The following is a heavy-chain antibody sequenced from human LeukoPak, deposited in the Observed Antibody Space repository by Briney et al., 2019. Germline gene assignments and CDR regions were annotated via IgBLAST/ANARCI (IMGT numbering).Heavy chain of an antibody. CDR1: GYTFTSYA. CDR2: INAGNGNT. J-gene: IGHJ5*02. D-gene: IGHD2-2*01. V-gene: IGHV1-3*01. CDR3: ARGEDPVLGYCSSTSCWGFDP. Sequence: GASVKVSCKASGYTFTSYAMHWVRQAPGQRLEWMGWINAGNGNTKYSQKFQGRVTITRDTSASTAYMELSSLRSEDTAVYYCARGEDPVLGYCSSTSCWGFDPWGQGTLVTVSS.